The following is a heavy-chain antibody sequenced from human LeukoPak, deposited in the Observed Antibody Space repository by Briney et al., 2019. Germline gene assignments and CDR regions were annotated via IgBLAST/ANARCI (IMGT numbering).Heavy chain of an antibody. J-gene: IGHJ3*02. CDR1: GFTFSSYS. CDR2: ISSDSNYI. Sequence: GGCLRLSCAASGFTFSSYSMNWGRQAPGKGLEWVSSISSDSNYIFYADSVQGRFTVSRDNAENSLFLQMNSLRAEDTAVYYCASRYCTSTNCFAFDIWDQGTIATVTS. CDR3: ASRYCTSTNCFAFDI. D-gene: IGHD2-2*01. V-gene: IGHV3-21*01.